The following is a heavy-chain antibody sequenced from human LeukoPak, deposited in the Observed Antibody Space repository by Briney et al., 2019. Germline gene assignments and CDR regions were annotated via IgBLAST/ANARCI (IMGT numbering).Heavy chain of an antibody. CDR1: GTSVSNYS. D-gene: IGHD2/OR15-2a*01. CDR2: ITYSGNT. Sequence: SETLSLTCTVSGTSVSNYSWNWIRQPPGKRLEWIGDITYSGNTTYNPSLKSRVTFSLDTSYNQFPQRLTSMTAADQAPYYSASTEYGSSLCDYRGQGIRVTVSS. J-gene: IGHJ4*02. CDR3: ASTEYGSSLCDY. V-gene: IGHV4-59*02.